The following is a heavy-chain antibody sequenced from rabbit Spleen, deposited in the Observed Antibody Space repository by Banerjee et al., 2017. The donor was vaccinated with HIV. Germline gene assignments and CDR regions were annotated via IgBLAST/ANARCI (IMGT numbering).Heavy chain of an antibody. D-gene: IGHD1-1*01. CDR3: ARDTSSSFSSYGMDL. J-gene: IGHJ6*01. CDR1: GFSFSSGYD. Sequence: QQVVEYGGGLVKPGASLTLTCTASGFSFSSGYDMCWVRQAPGKGLEWIGCIYTGNGKTYYAGWAKGRFTISKASSTTVTLQMTRLTAADTATYFCARDTSSSFSSYGMDLWGPGTLVTVS. CDR2: IYTGNGKT. V-gene: IGHV1S40*01.